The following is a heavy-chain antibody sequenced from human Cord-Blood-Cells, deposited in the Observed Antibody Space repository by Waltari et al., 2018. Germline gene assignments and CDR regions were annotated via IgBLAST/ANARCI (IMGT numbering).Heavy chain of an antibody. CDR3: ARGGDYGSGSYYLNWFDP. CDR1: GGSVSSVSYS. Sequence: QVQLQESGPGLVKPSETLSLTCTVSGGSVSSVSYSWSWIRHPPGKGLEWIGYIYYNGSTNYNPSLKSRVTISVDTSKNQFSLKLSSVTAADTAVYYCARGGDYGSGSYYLNWFDPWGQGTLVTVSS. CDR2: IYYNGST. V-gene: IGHV4-61*01. D-gene: IGHD3-10*01. J-gene: IGHJ5*02.